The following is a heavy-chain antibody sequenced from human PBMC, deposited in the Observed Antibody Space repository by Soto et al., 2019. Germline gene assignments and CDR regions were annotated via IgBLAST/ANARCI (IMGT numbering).Heavy chain of an antibody. V-gene: IGHV4-59*01. D-gene: IGHD3-10*01. J-gene: IGHJ5*02. Sequence: SETLSLTCTVSGGSISSYYWSWIRQPPGKGLEWIGYIYYSGSTNYNPSLESRVTISVDTSKNQFSLKLSSVTAADTAVYYCARVGTMVRGVIQFDPWGQGTLVTVSS. CDR3: ARVGTMVRGVIQFDP. CDR1: GGSISSYY. CDR2: IYYSGST.